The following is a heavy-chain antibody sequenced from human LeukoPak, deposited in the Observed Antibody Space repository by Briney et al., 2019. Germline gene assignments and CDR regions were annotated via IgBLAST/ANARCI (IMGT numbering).Heavy chain of an antibody. CDR3: YCRDALSA. D-gene: IGHD5-24*01. V-gene: IGHV3-64D*06. J-gene: IGHJ5*02. CDR1: GFTVTHYA. Sequence: GGSLRLSCSAYGFTVTHYAMHWLRQAPGKGLEYVSAVVVNGRTPYYSDSVKGRLTIYRDDSKKTLYRPMRRPRPEDTAIYYCYCRDALSACGQGTLVTLS. CDR2: VVVNGRTP.